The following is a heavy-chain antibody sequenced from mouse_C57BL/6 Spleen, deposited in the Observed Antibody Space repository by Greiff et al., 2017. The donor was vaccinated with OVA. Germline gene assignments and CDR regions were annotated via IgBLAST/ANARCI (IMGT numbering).Heavy chain of an antibody. Sequence: VQLVESGAELARPGASVKLSCKASGYTFTSYGISWVKQRTGQGLEWIGEIYPRSGNTYYNEKFKGKATLTADKSSSTAYMELRSLTSEDSAVYFCARGSTTACFDYWGQGTTLTVSS. V-gene: IGHV1-81*01. D-gene: IGHD1-2*01. CDR1: GYTFTSYG. CDR3: ARGSTTACFDY. CDR2: IYPRSGNT. J-gene: IGHJ2*01.